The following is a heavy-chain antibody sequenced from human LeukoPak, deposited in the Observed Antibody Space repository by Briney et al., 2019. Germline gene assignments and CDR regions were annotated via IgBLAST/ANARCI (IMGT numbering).Heavy chain of an antibody. V-gene: IGHV4-59*08. CDR1: GGSISSYY. Sequence: PSEALSLTCTVSGGSISSYYWSWIRQPPGKGLEWSGYIYYSGSTNYNPSLKSRVTISVDTSKNQFSLKLSSVTAADTAVYYCARTSPPYYYGMDVWGQGTTVTVSS. CDR3: ARTSPPYYYGMDV. J-gene: IGHJ6*02. CDR2: IYYSGST.